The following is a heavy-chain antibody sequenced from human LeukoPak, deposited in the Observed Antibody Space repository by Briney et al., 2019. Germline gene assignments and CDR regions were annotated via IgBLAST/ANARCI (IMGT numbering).Heavy chain of an antibody. CDR1: GFTVSRYW. Sequence: GGSLRLPCEASGFTVSRYWMNWVRQAPGKGVEGVANIKQDGSAKYYVDSVKGRFTISRDNAKNSLYLQMSSLRAEDTAIYFCARDRGSPGPLQLFDYWGQGNLVPVSS. D-gene: IGHD1-7*01. V-gene: IGHV3-7*01. CDR3: ARDRGSPGPLQLFDY. J-gene: IGHJ4*02. CDR2: IKQDGSAK.